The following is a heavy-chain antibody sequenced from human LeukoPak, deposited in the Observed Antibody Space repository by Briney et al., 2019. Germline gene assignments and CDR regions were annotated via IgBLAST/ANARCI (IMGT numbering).Heavy chain of an antibody. J-gene: IGHJ4*02. D-gene: IGHD3-3*01. Sequence: PGGSLRLSCAASGFTFSNYSMNWVRQAPGKGLEWVSSIGSSGSYIYYADSVKGRFTISRDNAKNSLYLQMNSLRAEDTAVYYCARAFFWSGYYVDYWGQGTLVTVSS. V-gene: IGHV3-21*06. CDR3: ARAFFWSGYYVDY. CDR2: IGSSGSYI. CDR1: GFTFSNYS.